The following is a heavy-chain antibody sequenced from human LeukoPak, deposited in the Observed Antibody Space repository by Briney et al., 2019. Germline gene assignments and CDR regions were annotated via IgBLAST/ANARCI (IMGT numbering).Heavy chain of an antibody. J-gene: IGHJ1*01. CDR1: GGSISGYY. CDR2: IYTSGST. Sequence: SGTLSPTCTVSGGSISGYYWSWIRQPAGKGLEWIGRIYTSGSTNYNPSLKSRVTMSVDTSKNQFSLKLSSVTAADTAVYYCARGARVTAAGTSGYFQHWGQGTLVTVSS. CDR3: ARGARVTAAGTSGYFQH. V-gene: IGHV4-4*07. D-gene: IGHD6-13*01.